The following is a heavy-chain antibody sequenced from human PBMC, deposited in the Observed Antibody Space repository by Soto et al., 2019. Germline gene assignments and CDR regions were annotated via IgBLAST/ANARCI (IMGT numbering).Heavy chain of an antibody. CDR3: ARLEGLATISYYFDF. V-gene: IGHV4-39*01. J-gene: IGHJ4*02. D-gene: IGHD3-9*01. CDR2: IYYRGNT. CDR1: GDSINSDKYY. Sequence: QLQLQESGPGLVKPSETLSLTCSVSGDSINSDKYYWGWIHQPPGKGLEWIGSIYYRGNTYYNPSLQTRVTISLDKSKSQFSLKLNSVTAADSAMYFCARLEGLATISYYFDFWGQGALVTVSS.